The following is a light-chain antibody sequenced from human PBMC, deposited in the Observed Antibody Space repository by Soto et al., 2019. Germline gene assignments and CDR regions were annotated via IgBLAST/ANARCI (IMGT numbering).Light chain of an antibody. CDR1: SNDVGGYDY. J-gene: IGLJ2*01. CDR3: SSFTAYNTVV. V-gene: IGLV2-14*01. CDR2: EVS. Sequence: QSALTQPASVSGSPGLSITISCSGTSNDVGGYDYVSWYRQHPDRAPRLLIYEVSNRPSGISDRFSGSRSGNTASLTISGLQADDEADYYCSSFTAYNTVVFGGGTKVTVL.